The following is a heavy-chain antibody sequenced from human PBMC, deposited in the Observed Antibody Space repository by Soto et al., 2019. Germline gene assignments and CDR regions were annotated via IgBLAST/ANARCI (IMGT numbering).Heavy chain of an antibody. V-gene: IGHV3-7*01. J-gene: IGHJ6*02. CDR1: GFTFSGDW. Sequence: GGSLRLSCAASGFTFSGDWMSWVRQAPGKGLEWVANIKQDGSEKYYVDSVKGRFTISRDNAKNSLYLQMNSLRAEDTAVYYCARVGYYYDSSGLRRYYYGMDVWGQGTTVTVSS. CDR2: IKQDGSEK. CDR3: ARVGYYYDSSGLRRYYYGMDV. D-gene: IGHD3-22*01.